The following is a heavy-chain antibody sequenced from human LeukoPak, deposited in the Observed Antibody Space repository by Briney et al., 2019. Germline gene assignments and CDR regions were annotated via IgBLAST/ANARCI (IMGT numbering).Heavy chain of an antibody. CDR3: ARFYSGYDYFIYY. V-gene: IGHV3-11*01. D-gene: IGHD5-12*01. CDR1: GFTFSDYY. Sequence: GGSLRLSCAASGFTFSDYYMSWVRQAPGKGLEWVSYISSSGSTIYYADSVKGRFTISRDNAKNSLYLQMNSLRAEDTAVYYCARFYSGYDYFIYYWGQGTLVTVSS. CDR2: ISSSGSTI. J-gene: IGHJ4*02.